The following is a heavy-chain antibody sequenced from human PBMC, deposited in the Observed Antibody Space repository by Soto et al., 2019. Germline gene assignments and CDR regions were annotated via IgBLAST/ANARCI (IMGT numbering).Heavy chain of an antibody. V-gene: IGHV4-61*01. J-gene: IGHJ4*02. D-gene: IGHD3-22*01. CDR3: ARDSSGRHDY. Sequence: SETLSLTCSVSGGSVRSGSYYWTWIRQPPGKGLEWIGYIYQSGTTNYNASLKSRVTISIDTSKNQFFLKLNSVTAADTAVYYCARDSSGRHDYWGQGTQVTVSS. CDR1: GGSVRSGSYY. CDR2: IYQSGTT.